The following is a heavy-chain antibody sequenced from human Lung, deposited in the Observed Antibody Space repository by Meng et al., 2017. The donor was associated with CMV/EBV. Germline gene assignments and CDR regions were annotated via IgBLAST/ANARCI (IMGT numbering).Heavy chain of an antibody. CDR3: ARHGSGSYFYGMDV. J-gene: IGHJ6*02. CDR1: GGSISSYY. Sequence: SETLSLTFPVSGGSISSYYWSWIRQPPGKGLEDIGYIYHSGSTSYNPSLKSRVTISVDTSKNQFSLKLSSVTAADTAVYYCARHGSGSYFYGMDVWGQGTTVTVSS. V-gene: IGHV4-59*01. D-gene: IGHD3-10*01. CDR2: IYHSGST.